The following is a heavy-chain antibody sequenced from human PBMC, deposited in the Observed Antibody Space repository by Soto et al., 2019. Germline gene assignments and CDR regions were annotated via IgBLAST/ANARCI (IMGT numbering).Heavy chain of an antibody. CDR1: GYTFTSYA. J-gene: IGHJ6*03. CDR3: GRGNYDYIWGSSNYYYMDV. D-gene: IGHD3-16*01. Sequence: ASVKVSCKASGYTFTSYAMHWVRQAPGQRLEWMGWINAGNGNTKYSQKFQGRVTITRDTSASTAYMELSSLRSEDTAVYYCGRGNYDYIWGSSNYYYMDVWGKGTTVTVSS. V-gene: IGHV1-3*01. CDR2: INAGNGNT.